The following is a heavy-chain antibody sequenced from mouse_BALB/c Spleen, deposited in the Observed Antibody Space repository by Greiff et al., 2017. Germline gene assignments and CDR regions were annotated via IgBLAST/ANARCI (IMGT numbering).Heavy chain of an antibody. CDR2: ISYSGST. J-gene: IGHJ3*01. CDR3: ARVYDGYTWFAY. CDR1: GYSITSDYA. Sequence: EVMLVESGPGLVKPSQSLSLTCTVTGYSITSDYAWNWIRQFPGNKLEWMGYISYSGSTSYNPSLKSRISITRDTSKNQFFLQLNSVTTEDTATYYCARVYDGYTWFAYWGQGTLVTVSA. V-gene: IGHV3-2*02. D-gene: IGHD2-3*01.